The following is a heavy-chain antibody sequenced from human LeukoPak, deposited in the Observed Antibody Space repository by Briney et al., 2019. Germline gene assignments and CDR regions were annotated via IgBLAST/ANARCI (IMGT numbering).Heavy chain of an antibody. J-gene: IGHJ4*02. Sequence: GGPRRLPGTAFDSAFGNYNLAWSRKPPGKGRKWVSYISTSSNLIYYTDSVQGRFTISRDNAKNSLFLQMDSLRDEDTAVYFCVRRVVGSMPLDCWGQGTLVTVSS. CDR3: VRRVVGSMPLDC. CDR2: ISTSSNLI. D-gene: IGHD2/OR15-2a*01. CDR1: DSAFGNYN. V-gene: IGHV3-48*02.